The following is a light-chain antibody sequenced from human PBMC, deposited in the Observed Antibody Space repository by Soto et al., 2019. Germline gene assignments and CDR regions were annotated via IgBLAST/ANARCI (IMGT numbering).Light chain of an antibody. CDR1: QSVNNN. V-gene: IGKV3-15*01. Sequence: EIVMTQSPATLSVSPGERATLSCRASQSVNNNLAWYQQKPGQAPRLLIYGASTRATGIPGRFSGSGSGTEFTLTISSLQSEDFAIYYCQQYNNWPPWTFGQGTKVEIK. CDR2: GAS. J-gene: IGKJ1*01. CDR3: QQYNNWPPWT.